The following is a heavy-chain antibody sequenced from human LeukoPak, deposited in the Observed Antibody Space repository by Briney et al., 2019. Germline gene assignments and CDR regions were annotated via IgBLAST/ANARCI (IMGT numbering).Heavy chain of an antibody. D-gene: IGHD4-17*01. Sequence: GASVKVSCKASGYTFTGYYMHWVRQAPGQGLEWMGWINPNGGGTNYAQKFQGRVTMTRDTSISTAYMELSRLRSDDTAVYYCARGDDYGDYYYYGMDVWGQGTTVTVSS. V-gene: IGHV1-2*02. CDR1: GYTFTGYY. CDR3: ARGDDYGDYYYYGMDV. J-gene: IGHJ6*02. CDR2: INPNGGGT.